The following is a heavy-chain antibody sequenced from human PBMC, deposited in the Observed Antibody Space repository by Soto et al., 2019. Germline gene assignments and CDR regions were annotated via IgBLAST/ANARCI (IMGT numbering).Heavy chain of an antibody. V-gene: IGHV3-23*01. Sequence: GALRLSCAASGFTFSSYVMSWVRQTPGKRLEWVSGINGSGDTTYYADSVKGRFTITRDNSKNTLYLQMNSLRADDTAVYYCAKDYGSGWSVDYWGQGALVTVSS. CDR1: GFTFSSYV. CDR3: AKDYGSGWSVDY. J-gene: IGHJ4*02. CDR2: INGSGDTT. D-gene: IGHD6-19*01.